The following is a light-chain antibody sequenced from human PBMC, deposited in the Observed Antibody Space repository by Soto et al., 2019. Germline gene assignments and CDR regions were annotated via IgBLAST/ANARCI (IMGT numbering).Light chain of an antibody. CDR3: QQYHSSPRT. J-gene: IGKJ1*01. V-gene: IGKV3-20*01. Sequence: EIVLTQSPGTLSLSPGERATLSCRASQSLTSRYLAWYRQKPGQAPRLLIYGTSSRATGTPDRFSGSGSGTDFTLTISRLEPEDFAVYYCQQYHSSPRTFGQGTKVDIK. CDR1: QSLTSRY. CDR2: GTS.